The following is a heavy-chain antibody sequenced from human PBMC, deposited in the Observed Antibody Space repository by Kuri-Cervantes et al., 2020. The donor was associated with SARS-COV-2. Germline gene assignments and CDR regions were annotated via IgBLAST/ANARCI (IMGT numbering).Heavy chain of an antibody. CDR3: ARDPLHGSGSYHYYYYYGMDV. D-gene: IGHD3-10*01. J-gene: IGHJ6*02. CDR1: GYTFTSYE. V-gene: IGHV1-8*01. CDR2: MNPNSGNT. Sequence: SVKVSCKASGYTFTSYEINWVRQATGQGLEWMGWMNPNSGNTGYAQKFQGRVTMTRNTSISTAYMELSSLRSEDTAVYYCARDPLHGSGSYHYYYYYGMDVWGQATTVTVSS.